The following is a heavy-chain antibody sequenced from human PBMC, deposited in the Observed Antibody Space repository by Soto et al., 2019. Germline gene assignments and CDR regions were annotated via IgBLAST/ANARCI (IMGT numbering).Heavy chain of an antibody. V-gene: IGHV4-59*01. J-gene: IGHJ3*02. D-gene: IGHD4-17*01. CDR3: ARVGYYGVTNDPFDM. Sequence: SLTCTVSGGSISSYYWSWIRQPPGKGLEWIGYIFYSGSTNYNPSLKSRVTISVDTSKNQFSLKLSSVTAADTAIYYCARVGYYGVTNDPFDMWGKGTMVPVAS. CDR1: GGSISSYY. CDR2: IFYSGST.